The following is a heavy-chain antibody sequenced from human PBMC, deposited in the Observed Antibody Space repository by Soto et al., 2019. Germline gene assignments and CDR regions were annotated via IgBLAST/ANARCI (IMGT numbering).Heavy chain of an antibody. CDR3: ARGPADIVVVPAATNWFDP. CDR1: GYTFTSYD. J-gene: IGHJ5*02. D-gene: IGHD2-2*01. CDR2: MNPNSGNT. Sequence: QVQLVQSGAEVKKPGASVKVSCKASGYTFTSYDINWVRQATGQGLEWMGWMNPNSGNTGYAQKFQGRVTMTRNTYISTAYMELSSLRSEDTAVYYCARGPADIVVVPAATNWFDPWGQGTLVTVSS. V-gene: IGHV1-8*01.